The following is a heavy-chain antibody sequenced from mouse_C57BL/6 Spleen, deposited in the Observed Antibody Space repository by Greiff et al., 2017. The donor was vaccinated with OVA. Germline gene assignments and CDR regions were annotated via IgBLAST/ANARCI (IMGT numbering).Heavy chain of an antibody. J-gene: IGHJ3*01. CDR1: GFTFSDYG. CDR3: ARAYYYGSSYQGLAY. D-gene: IGHD1-1*01. V-gene: IGHV5-17*01. CDR2: ISSGSSTI. Sequence: EVQLVESGGGLVKPGGSLKLSCAASGFTFSDYGMHWVRQAPEKGLEWVAYISSGSSTIYYADTVKGRFTISRDNAKNTLFLQMTSLRSEDTAMYYCARAYYYGSSYQGLAYWGQGTLVTVSA.